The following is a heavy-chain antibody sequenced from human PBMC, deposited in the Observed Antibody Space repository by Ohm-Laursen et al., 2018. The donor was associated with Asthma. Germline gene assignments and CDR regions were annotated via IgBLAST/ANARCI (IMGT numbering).Heavy chain of an antibody. D-gene: IGHD4/OR15-4a*01. CDR1: KFTFSNYA. J-gene: IGHJ6*02. CDR3: AKVGLTYYNAMDV. CDR2: ISSTGGST. V-gene: IGHV3-23*01. Sequence: SLRLSCAAPKFTFSNYAMNWVRQPPGKGLEWVSEISSTGGSTDYADSVKGRFTTSRDNSKSTMYLQMNSLRAEDTAVYYCAKVGLTYYNAMDVWGQGTTVTVSS.